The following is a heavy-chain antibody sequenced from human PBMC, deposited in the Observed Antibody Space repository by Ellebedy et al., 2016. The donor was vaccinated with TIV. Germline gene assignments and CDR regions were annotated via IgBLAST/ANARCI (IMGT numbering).Heavy chain of an antibody. D-gene: IGHD2-21*02. CDR1: GLTFSSHG. J-gene: IGHJ4*02. CDR3: VVTGWRGGTIVPFTY. V-gene: IGHV3-23*01. Sequence: PGGSLRLSCAVSGLTFSSHGMSWVRQAPGKGLEWVSGLPASGDSTYYADSVKGRFTISRDNSKNTLYLQMNSLRVEDTAVYYGVVTGWRGGTIVPFTYWGQGSLVTVSS. CDR2: LPASGDST.